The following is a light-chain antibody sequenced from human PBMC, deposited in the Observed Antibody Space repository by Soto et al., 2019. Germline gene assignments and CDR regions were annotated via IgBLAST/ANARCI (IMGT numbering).Light chain of an antibody. V-gene: IGKV1-12*01. CDR1: QGISSW. CDR2: AAS. J-gene: IGKJ1*01. Sequence: DIQMTQSPSSVSASVGDRVTITCRASQGISSWLAWYQQKPGKAPKLLIYAASSLQSGVPSRFSGSGSRTDFTLNISSLKPEDVGTNLSQQANSLPPLTFGHGTTVDIK. CDR3: QQANSLPPLT.